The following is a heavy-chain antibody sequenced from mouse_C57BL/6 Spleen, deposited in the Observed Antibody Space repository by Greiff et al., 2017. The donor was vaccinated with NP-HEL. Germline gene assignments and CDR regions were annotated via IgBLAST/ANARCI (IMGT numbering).Heavy chain of an antibody. J-gene: IGHJ2*01. D-gene: IGHD2-5*01. CDR3: ARAAYYSNSYFDY. V-gene: IGHV1-50*01. CDR2: IDPSDSYT. CDR1: GYTFTSYW. Sequence: VQLQQPGAELVKPGASVKLSCKASGYTFTSYWMQWVKQRPGQGLEWIGEIDPSDSYTNYNQKFKGKATLTVDTSSSTAYMQLSSLTSEDSAVYYCARAAYYSNSYFDYWGQGTTLTVSS.